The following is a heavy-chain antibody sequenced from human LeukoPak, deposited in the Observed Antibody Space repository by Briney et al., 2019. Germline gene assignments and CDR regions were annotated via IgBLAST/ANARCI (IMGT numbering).Heavy chain of an antibody. V-gene: IGHV4-34*01. CDR2: INHSGST. CDR3: VRASRAAAGLNY. J-gene: IGHJ4*02. Sequence: SETLSLTCAVYGGSFSGYYWSWIRQPPGKGLEWIGEINHSGSTNYNPSLKSRVTISVDTSKNQFSLKLSSVTAADTAVYYCVRASRAAAGLNYWGQGTLVTVPS. D-gene: IGHD6-13*01. CDR1: GGSFSGYY.